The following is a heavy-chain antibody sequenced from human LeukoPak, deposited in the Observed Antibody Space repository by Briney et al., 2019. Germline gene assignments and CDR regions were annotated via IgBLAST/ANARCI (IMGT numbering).Heavy chain of an antibody. CDR2: ISGSGVST. D-gene: IGHD3-9*01. J-gene: IGHJ4*02. CDR3: AKELRYFDWLFDY. Sequence: PGGSLRLSCAASGFTFSSYDMSWVRQTPGKGLEWVSGISGSGVSTNYADSVKGRFTISRDNSKNTVYLQMNSLRAEDTAVYYCAKELRYFDWLFDYWGQGTLVTVSS. CDR1: GFTFSSYD. V-gene: IGHV3-23*01.